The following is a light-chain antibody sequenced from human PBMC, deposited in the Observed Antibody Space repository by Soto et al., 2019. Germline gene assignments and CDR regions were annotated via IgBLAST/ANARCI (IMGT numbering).Light chain of an antibody. J-gene: IGKJ1*01. Sequence: EVVMTQSPATLSVSPGERATLSCRASQSVGSNVAWYQQKAGQAPRLLLYGASGRATGTPDRFSGSASGTDFTLTISRLEPEDFAVYYCQQYGGSGTFGQGTKVDIK. CDR1: QSVGSN. CDR2: GAS. CDR3: QQYGGSGT. V-gene: IGKV3-20*01.